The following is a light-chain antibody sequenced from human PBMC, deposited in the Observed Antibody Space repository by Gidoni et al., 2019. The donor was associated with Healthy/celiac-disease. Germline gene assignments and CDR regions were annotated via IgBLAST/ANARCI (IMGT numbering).Light chain of an antibody. Sequence: SALTQHASVSGSPGQSITISCTGTSSDVGSDNLASWYQQHPGKAPKLMIYEGSKWPSGVSNRFSGSKSCNTAALTISVLQAEDEADYYCCSYSGSSTLVFGGGTKLTVL. V-gene: IGLV2-23*01. J-gene: IGLJ2*01. CDR3: CSYSGSSTLV. CDR2: EGS. CDR1: SSDVGSDNL.